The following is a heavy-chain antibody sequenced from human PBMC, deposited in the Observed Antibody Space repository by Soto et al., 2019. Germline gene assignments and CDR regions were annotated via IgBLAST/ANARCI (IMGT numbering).Heavy chain of an antibody. CDR3: ARRRGYELDY. Sequence: ASVKVSCKASGFTFTSSAVHWVRQAPGQRLEWMGWINVGNGNTKYSQKFQGRVTITRDTSASTAYMELSSLRSEDTAVYYCARRRGYELDYWGQGTLVTVSS. V-gene: IGHV1-3*01. CDR1: GFTFTSSA. CDR2: INVGNGNT. J-gene: IGHJ4*02. D-gene: IGHD5-12*01.